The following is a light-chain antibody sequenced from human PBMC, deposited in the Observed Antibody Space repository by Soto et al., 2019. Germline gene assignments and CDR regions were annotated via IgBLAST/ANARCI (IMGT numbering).Light chain of an antibody. CDR3: QQLNYWPRIT. Sequence: EIVMTQSPATLSVSPGERATLSCRANQTVSTTLAWYQQKPGQPPRLLIYGASTRATGVPARFSGTGSGTDFTLTISSLQSEDFAVYYCQQLNYWPRITFGQGTRLEIK. CDR2: GAS. J-gene: IGKJ5*01. CDR1: QTVSTT. V-gene: IGKV3-15*01.